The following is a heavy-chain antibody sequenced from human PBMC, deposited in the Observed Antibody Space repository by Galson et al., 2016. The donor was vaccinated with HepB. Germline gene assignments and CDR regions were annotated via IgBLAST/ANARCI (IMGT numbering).Heavy chain of an antibody. D-gene: IGHD4-23*01. CDR2: TLYDGSET. Sequence: SLRLSCAASGFTFRSYSIHWVRQAPGKGLEWVAVTLYDGSETYYADSVKGRFTMSRDNSKNTVYLQMNSLREGDTANYHRARECRVGYGGNVCCWGQGTMVTVYS. CDR3: ARECRVGYGGNVCC. J-gene: IGHJ1*01. V-gene: IGHV3-30*04. CDR1: GFTFRSYS.